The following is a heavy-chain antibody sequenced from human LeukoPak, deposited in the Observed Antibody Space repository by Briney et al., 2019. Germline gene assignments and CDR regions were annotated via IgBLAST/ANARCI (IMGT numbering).Heavy chain of an antibody. Sequence: GESLKISCKGSGYSFTSYWIGWVRQMPGKGLEWMGIIYPGDSDTRYSPSFQGQVTISADKSISTPYLQWSSLKASDTAMYYCARAMRWFGEEFDYWGQGTLVTVSS. CDR2: IYPGDSDT. CDR3: ARAMRWFGEEFDY. J-gene: IGHJ4*02. CDR1: GYSFTSYW. V-gene: IGHV5-51*01. D-gene: IGHD3-10*01.